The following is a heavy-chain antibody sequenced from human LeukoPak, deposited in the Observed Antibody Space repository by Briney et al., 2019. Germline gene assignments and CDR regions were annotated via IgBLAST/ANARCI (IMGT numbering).Heavy chain of an antibody. D-gene: IGHD2-21*01. Sequence: PGGSLRLSCAASGFTVSSNYMSWVRQAPRKGLEWVSVIYSGGSTYYADSVKDRLTISRDNSKNTLSLQMNSLRAEDTAVYYCARGIATHAFDIWGQGTMVTVSS. CDR1: GFTVSSNY. CDR3: ARGIATHAFDI. CDR2: IYSGGST. V-gene: IGHV3-66*01. J-gene: IGHJ3*02.